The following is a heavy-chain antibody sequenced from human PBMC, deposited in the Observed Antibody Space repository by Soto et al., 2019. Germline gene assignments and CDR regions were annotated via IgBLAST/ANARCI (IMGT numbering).Heavy chain of an antibody. D-gene: IGHD3-3*01. CDR2: IDYSGKT. CDR1: GYLISSGYY. J-gene: IGHJ4*02. CDR3: ARDLRSGYASYYFDY. V-gene: IGHV4-38-2*02. Sequence: SETLSLTCSVSGYLISSGYYWGWVRQTPGKGLEWLGSIDYSGKTYKNPSLKSRVSASVDLSQNQFSLNLRSVTAADTAVYFCARDLRSGYASYYFDYRGQATLVTVSS.